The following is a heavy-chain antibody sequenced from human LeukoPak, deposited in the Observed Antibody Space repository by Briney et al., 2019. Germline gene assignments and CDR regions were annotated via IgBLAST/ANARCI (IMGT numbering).Heavy chain of an antibody. CDR3: ARAKEYCSGGSCYSTDFDY. V-gene: IGHV4-59*01. CDR1: GGSISSYY. Sequence: SETLSLTCTVSGGSISSYYWSWIRQPPGKGLEWIGYIYYSGSTNYNPSLKSRVTISVDTSKNQFSLKLSSVTAADTAVYYCARAKEYCSGGSCYSTDFDYWGQGTLVTVSS. CDR2: IYYSGST. J-gene: IGHJ4*02. D-gene: IGHD2-15*01.